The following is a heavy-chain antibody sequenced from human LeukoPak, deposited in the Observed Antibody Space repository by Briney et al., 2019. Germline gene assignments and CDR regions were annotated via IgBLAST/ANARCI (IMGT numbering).Heavy chain of an antibody. D-gene: IGHD3-10*01. Sequence: SETLSLTCTVSGGSISDYYWGWIRQPPGKGLEWIGSIYYSGSTYYNPSLKSRVTISVDTSKNQFSLKLNSVTATDTAVYYCARHYGPWGQGTLVTVSS. V-gene: IGHV4-39*01. J-gene: IGHJ4*02. CDR1: GGSISDYY. CDR2: IYYSGST. CDR3: ARHYGP.